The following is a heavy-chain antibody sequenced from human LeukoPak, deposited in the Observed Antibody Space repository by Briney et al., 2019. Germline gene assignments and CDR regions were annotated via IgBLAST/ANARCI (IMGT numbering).Heavy chain of an antibody. Sequence: GGSLRLSCAASGFTFSSYEMNWVRQTPGKGLEWVSYISSSGSTIYFADSMQGRFTISRDNAKDSLYLQLSSLRAEDTAVYYRARDQLRTGAFDIWGQGTMVTVSS. J-gene: IGHJ3*02. CDR2: ISSSGSTI. D-gene: IGHD4-17*01. CDR3: ARDQLRTGAFDI. V-gene: IGHV3-48*03. CDR1: GFTFSSYE.